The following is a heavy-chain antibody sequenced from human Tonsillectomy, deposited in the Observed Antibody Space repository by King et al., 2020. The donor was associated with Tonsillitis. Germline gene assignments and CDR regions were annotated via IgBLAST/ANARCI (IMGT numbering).Heavy chain of an antibody. Sequence: RLQESGPGLVKPSETLSLTCAVSGYSISSGYYWGWIRQPPGKGLEWIGSIYHSGSTYYNPSLKSRVTISVDTSKNQFSLKLSSVTAADTAVYYCARGRDIVVGYGMDVWGQGTTVTVSS. V-gene: IGHV4-38-2*01. CDR2: IYHSGST. D-gene: IGHD2-15*01. CDR1: GYSISSGYY. J-gene: IGHJ6*02. CDR3: ARGRDIVVGYGMDV.